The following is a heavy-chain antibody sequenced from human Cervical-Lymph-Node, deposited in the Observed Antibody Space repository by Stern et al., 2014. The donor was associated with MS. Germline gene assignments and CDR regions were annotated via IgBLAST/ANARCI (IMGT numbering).Heavy chain of an antibody. J-gene: IGHJ6*02. CDR2: IGTAGDT. Sequence: DQLVQSGGGLVQPGGSLRLSCAASGFTFSSYDMHWVRQATGKGLEWVSAIGTAGDTYYPGSVKGRFPISRENAKNSLYLQMNSLRAGDTGVYYCARGGCSSTSCYPDYYYYIMDVWGQGTTVTVSS. V-gene: IGHV3-13*01. CDR3: ARGGCSSTSCYPDYYYYIMDV. D-gene: IGHD2-2*01. CDR1: GFTFSSYD.